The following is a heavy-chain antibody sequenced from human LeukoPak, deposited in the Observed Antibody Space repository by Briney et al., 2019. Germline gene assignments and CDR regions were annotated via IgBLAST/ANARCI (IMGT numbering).Heavy chain of an antibody. CDR1: GFTFNTYG. Sequence: GGSLRLSCAASGFTFNTYGMSWVRQAPGKGLEWVSGISGSGGRTYYTDSVKGRFTISRDNSKNTLYLQMNSLRAEDTAVYYCAKAGRGGAITMVRGVKGDYYYMDVWGKGTTVSISS. D-gene: IGHD3-10*01. CDR3: AKAGRGGAITMVRGVKGDYYYMDV. V-gene: IGHV3-23*01. J-gene: IGHJ6*03. CDR2: ISGSGGRT.